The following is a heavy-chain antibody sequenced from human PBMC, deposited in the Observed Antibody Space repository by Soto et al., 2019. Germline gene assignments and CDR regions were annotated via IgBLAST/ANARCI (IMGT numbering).Heavy chain of an antibody. CDR2: ISHDGSYK. CDR1: GFSFTTYV. J-gene: IGHJ3*02. Sequence: GGSLRLSCAASGFSFTTYVIHWVRQTPGTGLEWVAVISHDGSYKYYGDAVKGRFTISRHTSKNAVYLEMNSLRPEDTAVYYCAKGLLAIVGTTLPRDAFNIWGQGTLVT. CDR3: AKGLLAIVGTTLPRDAFNI. V-gene: IGHV3-30*18. D-gene: IGHD1-26*01.